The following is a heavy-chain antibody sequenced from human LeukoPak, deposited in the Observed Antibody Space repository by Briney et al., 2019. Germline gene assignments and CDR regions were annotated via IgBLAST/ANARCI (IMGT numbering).Heavy chain of an antibody. J-gene: IGHJ4*02. V-gene: IGHV4-34*01. Sequence: SETLSLTCAVYGGSFSGYYWSWIRQPPGEGLEWIGEINHSGSTNYNPSLKSRVTISVDTSKNQFSLKLSSVTAADTAVYYCARGGGPDDYSNRDFDYWGQGTLVTVSS. D-gene: IGHD4-11*01. CDR1: GGSFSGYY. CDR3: ARGGGPDDYSNRDFDY. CDR2: INHSGST.